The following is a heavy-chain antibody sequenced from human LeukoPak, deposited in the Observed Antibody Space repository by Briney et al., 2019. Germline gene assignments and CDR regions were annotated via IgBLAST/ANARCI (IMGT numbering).Heavy chain of an antibody. CDR1: GFTFSDAW. Sequence: PGGSLRLSCAASGFTFSDAWMTWVRLAPGKGLEWVGRITSKTNGGTTEYAAIVKGRFTISRGDSKDTLFLQMDSLTTEDTAVYYCTESLVHWGQGARVTVSS. V-gene: IGHV3-15*01. D-gene: IGHD6-13*01. CDR2: ITSKTNGGTT. J-gene: IGHJ4*02. CDR3: TESLVH.